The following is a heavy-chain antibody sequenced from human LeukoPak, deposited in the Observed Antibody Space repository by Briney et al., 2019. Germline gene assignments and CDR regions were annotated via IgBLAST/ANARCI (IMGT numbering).Heavy chain of an antibody. V-gene: IGHV3-7*01. CDR1: GFSFSKFW. CDR3: GRIAYGDIR. D-gene: IGHD4-17*01. J-gene: IGHJ4*02. Sequence: PGGSLRLSCAASGFSFSKFWMSWVRQAPGKGLEWVANINEDGSVQHYADSVKGRFTVSRDNAKNSLYVQLKSLRAADTALYYCGRIAYGDIRWGQGTLVTVSS. CDR2: INEDGSVQ.